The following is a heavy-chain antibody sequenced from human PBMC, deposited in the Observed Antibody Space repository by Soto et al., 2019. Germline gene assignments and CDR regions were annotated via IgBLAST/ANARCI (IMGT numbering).Heavy chain of an antibody. J-gene: IGHJ2*01. D-gene: IGHD5-18*01. V-gene: IGHV3-33*01. CDR3: ASGIQVWEGRYFYL. CDR2: IWNDGRNK. CDR1: GFTFSSYG. Sequence: QVQLVESGGGVVQPGRSLRLSCAASGFTFSSYGLQWVRQAPGKGLEWVAVIWNDGRNKYYADSLKGRFTISRDNSKNTMNLQMNSLRAEDTAVYYCASGIQVWEGRYFYLWCRGTLVTVSS.